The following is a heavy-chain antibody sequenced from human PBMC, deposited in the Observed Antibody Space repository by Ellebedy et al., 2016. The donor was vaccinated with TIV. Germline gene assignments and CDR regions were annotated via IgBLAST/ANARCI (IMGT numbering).Heavy chain of an antibody. Sequence: SETLSLTCTVSGDSISRSSSYWGWIRQPPGKGLEWIGSIYHSGNTDYNPSLKSRISISADTSKNQFSLRLSSVTAADTAVYYCARWFGELLYVRWFDPWGQGTLVTVSS. CDR1: GDSISRSSSY. CDR2: IYHSGNT. V-gene: IGHV4-39*01. J-gene: IGHJ5*02. CDR3: ARWFGELLYVRWFDP. D-gene: IGHD3-10*01.